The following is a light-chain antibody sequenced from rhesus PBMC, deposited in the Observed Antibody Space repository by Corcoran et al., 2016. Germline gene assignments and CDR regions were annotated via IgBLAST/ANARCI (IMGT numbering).Light chain of an antibody. Sequence: DIHMTQSPSSLSAAVGDTVTITCRASQGIINNLAWYQQKPGKVPKLLIYNASTLQSGVPSRFTGSGSGTDFTLTISSLQPENFATYYCQHGYDTPYSFGRGTKVEIK. CDR1: QGIINN. V-gene: IGKV1-25*01. CDR2: NAS. CDR3: QHGYDTPYS. J-gene: IGKJ2*01.